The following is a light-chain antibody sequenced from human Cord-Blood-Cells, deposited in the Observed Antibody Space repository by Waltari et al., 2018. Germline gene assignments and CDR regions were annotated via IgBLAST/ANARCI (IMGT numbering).Light chain of an antibody. V-gene: IGLV1-44*01. J-gene: IGLJ3*02. Sequence: QSVLTQPPSASGTPGQRVTISCSGSSSNIGSNTVNWYQQLPGTAPKLLIYSNNQRPSGVPDRFSGSKSGTSAFLAIGGLQSEDEADYYCAAWDDSLNGWVFGGGTKLTVL. CDR1: SSNIGSNT. CDR3: AAWDDSLNGWV. CDR2: SNN.